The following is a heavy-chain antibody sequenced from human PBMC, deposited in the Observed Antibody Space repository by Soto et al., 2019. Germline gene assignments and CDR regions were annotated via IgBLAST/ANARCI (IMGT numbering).Heavy chain of an antibody. D-gene: IGHD5-18*01. CDR1: GYTFTSYG. V-gene: IGHV1-18*04. CDR2: ISAYNGTT. J-gene: IGHJ4*02. Sequence: QVQLVQSGAEVKKPGASVKVSCKASGYTFTSYGISWGRQAPGQGLEWMGGISAYNGTTNYAQKLQGRVTMTTDTSTSTAYMELRSLRSDDTAVYDCARDLVPYSSGEEDFAYGGQGTLVTVSS. CDR3: ARDLVPYSSGEEDFAY.